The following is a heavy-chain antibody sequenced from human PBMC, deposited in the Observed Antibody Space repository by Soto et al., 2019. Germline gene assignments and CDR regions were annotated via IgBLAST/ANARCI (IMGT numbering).Heavy chain of an antibody. Sequence: EVQLMESGGGLVQPGGSLRLSCAASGFTFSSFSMHWVRQAPGKGRGWVSYISSSSSTIYYADSVRGRFTISRDNAKNSLYLQMNSLRDEDTAVFYCARDAPRCSGGTCLDYWGQGTLVTVSS. D-gene: IGHD2-15*01. CDR3: ARDAPRCSGGTCLDY. CDR2: ISSSSSTI. CDR1: GFTFSSFS. J-gene: IGHJ4*02. V-gene: IGHV3-48*02.